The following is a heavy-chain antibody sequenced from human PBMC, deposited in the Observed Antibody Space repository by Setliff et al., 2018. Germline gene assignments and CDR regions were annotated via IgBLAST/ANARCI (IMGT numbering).Heavy chain of an antibody. CDR1: GYTFTSYD. CDR2: MNPNSGNT. D-gene: IGHD6-19*01. Sequence: ASVKVSCKASGYTFTSYDISWVRQATGQGLEWMGWMNPNSGNTGYAQKFQGRVTMTRNTSISTAYMELSSLRSEDTAVYYCARDPGSGWYDQDAFEIWGQGTMVTVSS. V-gene: IGHV1-8*01. CDR3: ARDPGSGWYDQDAFEI. J-gene: IGHJ3*02.